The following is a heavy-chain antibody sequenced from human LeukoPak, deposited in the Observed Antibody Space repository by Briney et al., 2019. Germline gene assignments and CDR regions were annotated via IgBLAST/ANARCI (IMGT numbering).Heavy chain of an antibody. D-gene: IGHD2-15*01. Sequence: GGSLRLSCAASGFTFSGSAVHWVRQSSGKGLEWVGHIDKRDNLYATAYAESVKGRFTISRDDSKGTAFLHMDSLKTEDTALYYCTRDRGTYNWFDPWGQGTLVTVSS. CDR1: GFTFSGSA. CDR2: IDKRDNLYAT. V-gene: IGHV3-73*01. CDR3: TRDRGTYNWFDP. J-gene: IGHJ5*02.